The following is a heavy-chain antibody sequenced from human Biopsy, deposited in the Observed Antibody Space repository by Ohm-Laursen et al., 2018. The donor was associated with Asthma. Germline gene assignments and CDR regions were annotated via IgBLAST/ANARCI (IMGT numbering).Heavy chain of an antibody. CDR1: GGSVSTGSYY. D-gene: IGHD3-10*01. V-gene: IGHV4-61*01. Sequence: TLSLTCTVSGGSVSTGSYYWSWIRQPPGKGLEWLGYIYYTGSDNYNPSLKSRVTISVDTSKNQFSLRLNSVTAADTAVYYCARGPDYHGSGRAPIGMDVWGQGTTVTVSS. J-gene: IGHJ6*02. CDR2: IYYTGSD. CDR3: ARGPDYHGSGRAPIGMDV.